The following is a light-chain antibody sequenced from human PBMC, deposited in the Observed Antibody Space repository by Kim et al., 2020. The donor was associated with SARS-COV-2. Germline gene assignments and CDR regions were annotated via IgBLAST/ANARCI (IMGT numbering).Light chain of an antibody. CDR1: QIISNY. CDR3: QQSYDTMRT. J-gene: IGKJ4*01. CDR2: DAS. V-gene: IGKV1-39*01. Sequence: DIQMTQSPSSLSAFVGDRVTITCRASQIISNYLNWYQQKPGKAPTLLMHDASRLQGGVPSRFSGSGSGTDFTLTISSLQPEDLGTYYCQQSYDTMRTFGGGTKVDIK.